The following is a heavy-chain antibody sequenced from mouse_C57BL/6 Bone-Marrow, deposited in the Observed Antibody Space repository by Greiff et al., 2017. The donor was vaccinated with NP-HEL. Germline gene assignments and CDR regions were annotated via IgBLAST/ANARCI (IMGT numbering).Heavy chain of an antibody. Sequence: QVQLQQPGTELVKPGASVKLSCKASGYTFTSYWMHWVKQRPGQGLEWIGNINPSNGGTNYNEKFKSKAKLTVDKSSSTVYMKLSSLTAEDSAVYYCAIDYDGYYAMDYWGQGTSVTVSS. CDR1: GYTFTSYW. CDR2: INPSNGGT. CDR3: AIDYDGYYAMDY. J-gene: IGHJ4*01. V-gene: IGHV1-53*01. D-gene: IGHD2-4*01.